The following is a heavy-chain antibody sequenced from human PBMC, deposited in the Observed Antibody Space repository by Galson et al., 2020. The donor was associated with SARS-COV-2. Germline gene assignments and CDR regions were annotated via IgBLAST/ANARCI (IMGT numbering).Heavy chain of an antibody. CDR3: ARDMGWEMATIPVKGLPGLGDY. V-gene: IGHV3-48*04. Sequence: QAGGSLRLSCAASGFTFSSYSMNWVRQAPGKGLEWVSYISSSSSTIYYADSVKGRFTISRDNAKNSLYLQMNSLRAEDTAVYYCARDMGWEMATIPVKGLPGLGDYWGQGTLVTVSS. CDR1: GFTFSSYS. J-gene: IGHJ4*02. D-gene: IGHD1-26*01. CDR2: ISSSSSTI.